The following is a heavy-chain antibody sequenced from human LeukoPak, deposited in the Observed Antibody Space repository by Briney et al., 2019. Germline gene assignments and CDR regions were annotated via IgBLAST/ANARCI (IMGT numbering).Heavy chain of an antibody. J-gene: IGHJ4*02. CDR2: IQYDGSNK. CDR3: AKDHSRGYSHGPFDF. Sequence: PGGSLRLSCAASGFTFSSYGMHWVRQAPGKGLEWEAFIQYDGSNKYYADSVKGRFTISRDNSRNTVHLQMNSLRGEDTAVYSCAKDHSRGYSHGPFDFWGQGTLVTVSS. CDR1: GFTFSSYG. V-gene: IGHV3-30*02. D-gene: IGHD5-18*01.